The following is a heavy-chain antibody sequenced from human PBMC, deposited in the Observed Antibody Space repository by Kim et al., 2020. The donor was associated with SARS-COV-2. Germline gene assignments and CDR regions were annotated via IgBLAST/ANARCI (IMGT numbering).Heavy chain of an antibody. J-gene: IGHJ6*02. CDR3: ARHGNGMDV. CDR1: GYIFTNNG. D-gene: IGHD2-15*01. CDR2: ISAATGET. Sequence: ASVKVSCKTSGYIFTNNGIQWVRQAPGQRPEWVGWISAATGETTYSQQFKGRVTITRDTSASTGYMELTSLTSEDTAVYYCARHGNGMDVWGQGTTVTVS. V-gene: IGHV1-3*01.